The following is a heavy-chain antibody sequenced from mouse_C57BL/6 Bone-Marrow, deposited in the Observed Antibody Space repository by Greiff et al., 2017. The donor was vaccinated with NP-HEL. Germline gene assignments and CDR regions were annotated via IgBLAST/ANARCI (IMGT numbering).Heavy chain of an antibody. D-gene: IGHD1-1*01. V-gene: IGHV3-6*01. Sequence: EVQLQESGPGLVKPSQSLSLTCSVTGYSITSGYYWNWIRQFPGNKLEWMGYISYDGSNNYNPSLKNRISITRDTSKNQFFLKLNSVTTEDTATYYCARERPLCYYGSRGDAMDYWGQGTSVTVSS. CDR1: GYSITSGYY. J-gene: IGHJ4*01. CDR3: ARERPLCYYGSRGDAMDY. CDR2: ISYDGSN.